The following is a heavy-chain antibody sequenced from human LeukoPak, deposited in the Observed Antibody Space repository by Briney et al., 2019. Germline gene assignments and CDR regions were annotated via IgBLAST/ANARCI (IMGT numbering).Heavy chain of an antibody. CDR1: GGPISSYY. Sequence: PSETLSLTCTVSGGPISSYYWSWIRQPPGKGLEWIGYIYYSGSTNYNPSLKSRVTISVDTSMNQFSLKLSSVTAADTAVYYCARDRGTWNDDGFDYWGQGTLVTVSS. CDR3: ARDRGTWNDDGFDY. J-gene: IGHJ4*02. V-gene: IGHV4-59*12. CDR2: IYYSGST. D-gene: IGHD1-1*01.